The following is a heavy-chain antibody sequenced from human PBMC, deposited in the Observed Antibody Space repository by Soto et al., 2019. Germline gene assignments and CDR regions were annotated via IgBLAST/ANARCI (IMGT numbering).Heavy chain of an antibody. CDR3: AKDDGSIWSMFYSYYGVDV. CDR2: ISYDGSSK. V-gene: IGHV3-30*18. Sequence: GGSLRLSCAASGFTFSNYGIHWVRQAPGKGLEWVAVISYDGSSKDYADSVKGRFTISRDNSKNTLYLQMNSLRIEDTAVYYRAKDDGSIWSMFYSYYGVDVWGQGTTVTVSS. J-gene: IGHJ6*02. D-gene: IGHD6-13*01. CDR1: GFTFSNYG.